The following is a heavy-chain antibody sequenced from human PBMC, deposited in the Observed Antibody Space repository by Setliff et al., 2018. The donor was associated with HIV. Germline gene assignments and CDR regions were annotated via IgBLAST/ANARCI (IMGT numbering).Heavy chain of an antibody. V-gene: IGHV4-31*03. CDR3: ARDDTNFFDY. CDR2: ISSGGGT. J-gene: IGHJ4*02. Sequence: SETLSLTCTVSGGSISSGGLYWNWIRQYPGKGLEWTGYISSGGGTYYNPSLKSRVSISVDTSKNQFSLDLRSVTAADTAIYYCARDDTNFFDYWGQGALVTVSS. CDR1: GGSISSGGLY.